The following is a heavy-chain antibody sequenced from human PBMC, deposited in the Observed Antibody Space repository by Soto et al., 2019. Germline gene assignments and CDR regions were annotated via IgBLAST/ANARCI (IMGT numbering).Heavy chain of an antibody. CDR1: GYTFTSYG. J-gene: IGHJ5*02. V-gene: IGHV1-18*01. D-gene: IGHD2-15*01. CDR3: ARYCSGGSCYGGWSNWFDP. CDR2: ISAYNGNT. Sequence: ASVKVSCKASGYTFTSYGISWVRQAPGQGLEWMGWISAYNGNTNYAQKLQGRVTMTTDTSTSTAYMELRSLRSDDTAVYYCARYCSGGSCYGGWSNWFDPWGQGTLVTVSS.